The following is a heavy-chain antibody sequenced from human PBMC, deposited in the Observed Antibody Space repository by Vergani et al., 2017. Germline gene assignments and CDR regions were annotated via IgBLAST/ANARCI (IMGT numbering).Heavy chain of an antibody. CDR1: GGSISSWTW. CDR3: ARVMYRDEASTGYRLEGMDI. J-gene: IGHJ6*02. D-gene: IGHD3-9*01. CDR2: VWHDGEI. Sequence: QVQLQESGPGLVKPPGTLSLTCAVSGGSISSWTWWSWVRQPPGKGLEWIGEVWHDGEIHYNPSLKSRVTISVDKSKNQFSLKLSSVTAADTAVYFCARVMYRDEASTGYRLEGMDIWGQGTTVTISS. V-gene: IGHV4-4*01.